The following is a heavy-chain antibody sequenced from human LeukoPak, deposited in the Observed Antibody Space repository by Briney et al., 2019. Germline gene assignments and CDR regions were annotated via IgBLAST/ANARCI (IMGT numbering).Heavy chain of an antibody. CDR3: ARTSRRGEYFDY. Sequence: ASVTVSCKASGYTFTSYGISWVRQAPGQGLEWMGWISAYNGNTNYAQKLQGRVTMTTDTSTSTAYMELRSLRSDDTAVYYCARTSRRGEYFDYWGQGTLVTVSS. CDR2: ISAYNGNT. D-gene: IGHD3-16*01. V-gene: IGHV1-18*01. J-gene: IGHJ4*02. CDR1: GYTFTSYG.